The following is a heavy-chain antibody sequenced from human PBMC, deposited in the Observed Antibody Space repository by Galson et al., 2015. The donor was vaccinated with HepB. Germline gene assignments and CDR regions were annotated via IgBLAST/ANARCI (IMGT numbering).Heavy chain of an antibody. CDR1: GGSISSGGYY. CDR3: ATLFRVSYYFDY. Sequence: TLSLTCTVSGGSISSGGYYWSWIRQHPGKGLEWIGYIYYSGSTYYNPSLKSRVTISVDTSKNQFSLKLSSVTAADTAVYYCATLFRVSYYFDYWGQGTLVTVSS. CDR2: IYYSGST. J-gene: IGHJ4*02. V-gene: IGHV4-31*03. D-gene: IGHD3-3*01.